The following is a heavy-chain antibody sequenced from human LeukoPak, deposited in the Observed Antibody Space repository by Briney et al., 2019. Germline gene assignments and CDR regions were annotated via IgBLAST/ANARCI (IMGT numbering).Heavy chain of an antibody. CDR2: ISAYNGDI. Sequence: GASVKVSFKASGYTFTKYGVSWVRQAPGQGLEWMGWISAYNGDIKYAQRGKGRVTMTTDTSTSTVYMELRSLRSDDTAVYYCARESGSDAFDIWGQGTMVTVSS. J-gene: IGHJ3*02. CDR1: GYTFTKYG. CDR3: ARESGSDAFDI. V-gene: IGHV1-18*01.